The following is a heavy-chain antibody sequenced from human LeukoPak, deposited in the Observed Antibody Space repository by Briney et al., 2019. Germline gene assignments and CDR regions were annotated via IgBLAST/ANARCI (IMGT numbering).Heavy chain of an antibody. J-gene: IGHJ6*02. Sequence: SETLSLTCTVSGGSISSYYWSWIRHPPGKGLEWIGYIYYSGSTNYNPSLKSRVTISVDTSKNQFSLKLSSVTAADTAVYYCARVGELLIGYYYGMDVWGQGTTVTVSS. D-gene: IGHD1-26*01. CDR3: ARVGELLIGYYYGMDV. CDR2: IYYSGST. CDR1: GGSISSYY. V-gene: IGHV4-59*01.